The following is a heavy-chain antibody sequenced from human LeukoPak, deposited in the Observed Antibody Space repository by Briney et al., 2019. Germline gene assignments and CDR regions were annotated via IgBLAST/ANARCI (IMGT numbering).Heavy chain of an antibody. CDR2: IFYSGSS. CDR3: ARRYSNGWYFDY. CDR1: GGSISNNY. J-gene: IGHJ4*02. D-gene: IGHD6-19*01. Sequence: PSETLSLTCSVSGGSISNNYWSWIRQPPGKGLEWMGYIFYSGSSDSNPSLKSRVTISVGTSKNQFSLKLTSVTAADTAVYYCARRYSNGWYFDYWGQGTLVTVSS. V-gene: IGHV4-59*08.